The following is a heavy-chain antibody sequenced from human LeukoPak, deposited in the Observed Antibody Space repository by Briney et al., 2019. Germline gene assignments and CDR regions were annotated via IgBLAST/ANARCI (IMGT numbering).Heavy chain of an antibody. J-gene: IGHJ4*02. CDR1: GGSFSGYY. CDR2: INHSGST. V-gene: IGHV4-34*01. D-gene: IGHD6-13*01. Sequence: SETLSLTCAVYGGSFSGYYWSWIRQPPGKGLEWIGEINHSGSTNYNPSLKSRVTISVDTSKNQFSLKLSSVTAADTGVYYCASGLSSSLVHDYWGQGTLVTVSS. CDR3: ASGLSSSLVHDY.